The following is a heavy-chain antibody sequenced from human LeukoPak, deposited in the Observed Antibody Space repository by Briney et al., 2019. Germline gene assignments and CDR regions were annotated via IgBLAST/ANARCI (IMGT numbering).Heavy chain of an antibody. CDR2: IWYDGSDK. V-gene: IGHV3-33*01. CDR1: GFTFSSYG. Sequence: GGFLRLSCAASGFTFSSYGMHWVRQAPGKGLEWVSVIWYDGSDKYYGDSVKGRFTISRDNSKNTLYLQMNSLRAEDTAVYYCASFSSSWYRFENWGQGTLVTVSS. CDR3: ASFSSSWYRFEN. D-gene: IGHD6-13*01. J-gene: IGHJ4*02.